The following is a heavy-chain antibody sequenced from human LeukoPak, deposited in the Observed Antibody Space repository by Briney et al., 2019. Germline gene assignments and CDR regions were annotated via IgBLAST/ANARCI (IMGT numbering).Heavy chain of an antibody. CDR2: IRTKNNNLAT. Sequence: GGSLKLSCVASGFIFSASAIHWVRQAPGKGLEWVGRIRTKNNNLATTYSESVKGRFTISRDDSKNTASLQMNSLRAEDTATYFCASFDNDGDYYSNYWGRGTLVAVSS. V-gene: IGHV3-73*01. D-gene: IGHD4-17*01. CDR1: GFIFSASA. CDR3: ASFDNDGDYYSNY. J-gene: IGHJ4*02.